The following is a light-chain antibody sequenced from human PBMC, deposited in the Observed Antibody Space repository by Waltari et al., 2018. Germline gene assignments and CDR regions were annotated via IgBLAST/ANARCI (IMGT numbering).Light chain of an antibody. Sequence: QSALTQPASMSGSPGHSITISCAGTSEDVGGYNLVSWYQQHPGKAPKLIIFEVTKRPSGVSYRFSVSRSGNTASLTLSGLQPEDEAAYYCCSYAGTSSWVFGGGTNVTVL. J-gene: IGLJ3*02. CDR3: CSYAGTSSWV. V-gene: IGLV2-23*02. CDR2: EVT. CDR1: SEDVGGYNL.